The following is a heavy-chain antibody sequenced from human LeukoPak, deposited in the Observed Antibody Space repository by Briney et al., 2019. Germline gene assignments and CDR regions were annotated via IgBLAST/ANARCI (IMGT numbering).Heavy chain of an antibody. Sequence: SETLSLTCTVSGYSISSGYYWGWILQPPGKGLEWIVSIYHSGSTYYNPSLKSRVTISVDTSKNQFSLKLSSVTAADTAVYYCAKGHKENTPDAFDIWGQGTMVTVSS. CDR2: IYHSGST. CDR3: AKGHKENTPDAFDI. D-gene: IGHD2/OR15-2a*01. J-gene: IGHJ3*02. V-gene: IGHV4-38-2*02. CDR1: GYSISSGYY.